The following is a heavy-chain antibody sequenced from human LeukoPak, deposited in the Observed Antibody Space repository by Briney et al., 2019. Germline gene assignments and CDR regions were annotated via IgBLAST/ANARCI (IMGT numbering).Heavy chain of an antibody. D-gene: IGHD2-15*01. J-gene: IGHJ3*02. CDR3: ARAARYCSGGSCFSPRTFDI. CDR1: GYTFTKYA. CDR2: ITTDTGNP. Sequence: ASVKVSCKASGYTFTKYAMNWVRQAPGQGLEWMGWITTDTGNPTYAQCFTGRFVFSLDTSVTTAYLQITSLEAEDTAMYYCARAARYCSGGSCFSPRTFDIWGQGTMVTVS. V-gene: IGHV7-4-1*02.